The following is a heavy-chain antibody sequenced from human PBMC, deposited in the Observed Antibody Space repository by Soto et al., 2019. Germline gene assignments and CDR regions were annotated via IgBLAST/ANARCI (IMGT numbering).Heavy chain of an antibody. V-gene: IGHV1-69*02. Sequence: SVKVSCKASGGTFSSYTISWVRQAPGQGLEWMGRIIPILGIANYAQKFQGRVTITADKSTSTAYMELSSLRSEDTAVYYCASGCSRGSCYMDYWGQGTLVTVSS. J-gene: IGHJ4*02. D-gene: IGHD2-15*01. CDR2: IIPILGIA. CDR3: ASGCSRGSCYMDY. CDR1: GGTFSSYT.